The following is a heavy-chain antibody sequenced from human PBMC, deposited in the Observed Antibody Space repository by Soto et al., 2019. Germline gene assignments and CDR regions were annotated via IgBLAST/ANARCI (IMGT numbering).Heavy chain of an antibody. CDR2: IDSDGSRI. V-gene: IGHV3-74*01. D-gene: IGHD3-3*01. CDR1: GFTFSNYW. J-gene: IGHJ6*02. Sequence: GGSLRLSCAASGFTFSNYWMHWVRQPTWEGLVWVSRIDSDGSRINYADSVKGRFTISRDNSKNTVYLQMGSLRAEDTAVYYCARDGESIFGVVKFWSSYYYCVEVWGQGSTSTVPS. CDR3: ARDGESIFGVVKFWSSYYYCVEV.